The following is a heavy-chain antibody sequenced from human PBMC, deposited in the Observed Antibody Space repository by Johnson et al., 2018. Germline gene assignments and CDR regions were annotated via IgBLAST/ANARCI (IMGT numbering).Heavy chain of an antibody. J-gene: IGHJ4*02. V-gene: IGHV3-15*07. CDR2: IKSKTDGGTT. Sequence: VQLVQSGGGLVQXGGSXRLXCAASGFTFSSYGMHWVRQAPGKGLEWVGRIKSKTDGGTTDYAAPVKGRFTISRDDSKNTLYLQRNSLRAEDTAVYYCARPNEPTLTTSDYFDYWGRGTLVTVSS. CDR1: GFTFSSYG. CDR3: ARPNEPTLTTSDYFDY. D-gene: IGHD4-17*01.